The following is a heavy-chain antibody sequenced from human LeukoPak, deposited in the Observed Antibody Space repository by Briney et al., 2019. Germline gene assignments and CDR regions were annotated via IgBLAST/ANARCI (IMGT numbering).Heavy chain of an antibody. V-gene: IGHV4-59*01. Sequence: SETLSLTCIVSGGSISNYYWSWIRQPPEKGLEWIGYIYYSGSTNYNPSLKSRVSISVDTSKNQFSLKLSSVTAADTAVYYCARTYYYYYDSSGYYARRYYFDYWGQGTLVTVSS. CDR1: GGSISNYY. D-gene: IGHD3-22*01. CDR2: IYYSGST. CDR3: ARTYYYYYDSSGYYARRYYFDY. J-gene: IGHJ4*02.